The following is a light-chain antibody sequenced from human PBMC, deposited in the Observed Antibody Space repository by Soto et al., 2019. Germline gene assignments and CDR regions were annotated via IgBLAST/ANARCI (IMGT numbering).Light chain of an antibody. J-gene: IGKJ1*01. CDR3: QQYNNWPRT. CDR1: QSVGSN. Sequence: TQSPATLSVYTGERATLSCRASQSVGSNYLAWYQQKPGQAPRLLIYGASTRATGIPARFSGSGSGTEFTLTISSLQSEDFAVYYCQQYNNWPRTFGQGTKVDI. CDR2: GAS. V-gene: IGKV3-15*01.